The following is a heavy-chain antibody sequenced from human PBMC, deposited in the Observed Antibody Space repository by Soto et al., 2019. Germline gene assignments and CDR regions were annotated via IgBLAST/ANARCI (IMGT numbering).Heavy chain of an antibody. CDR3: AHRFDWYYFDY. CDR2: IYWDDDK. CDR1: GFSLSTSEVG. V-gene: IGHV2-5*02. D-gene: IGHD3-9*01. Sequence: QITLKESGPTLVKPTQTLTLTCTLSGFSLSTSEVGVGWIRQPPGKALEWLALIYWDDDKRYSPYLKSSLTITKDTSKNQVVLTMTNIDPVDTATYYCAHRFDWYYFDYWGQGTLVTVSS. J-gene: IGHJ4*02.